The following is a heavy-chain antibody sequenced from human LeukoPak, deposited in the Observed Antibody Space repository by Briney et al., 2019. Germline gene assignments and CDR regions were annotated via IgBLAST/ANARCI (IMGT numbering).Heavy chain of an antibody. CDR3: AKSGYNRFDY. V-gene: IGHV3-30*02. J-gene: IGHJ4*02. CDR2: IRYDGSNK. Sequence: GGSLRLSCAASGFTFSTYGIHWVRQAPGKGLEWVAFIRYDGSNKYYADSVKGRFTISRDNSKNTLILQMNSLRAEDTAVYYCAKSGYNRFDYWGQGILVTVSS. CDR1: GFTFSTYG. D-gene: IGHD5-24*01.